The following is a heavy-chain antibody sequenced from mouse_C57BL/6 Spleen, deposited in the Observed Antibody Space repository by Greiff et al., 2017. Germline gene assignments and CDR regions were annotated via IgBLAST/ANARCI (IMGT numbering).Heavy chain of an antibody. Sequence: EVKLMESGGGLVKPGGSLKLSCAASGFTFSSYAMSWVRQTPEKRLEWVATISDGGSYTYYPDNVKGRFTISRDNAKNNLYLQMSHLKSEDTAMYYCARERGGLRYFDYWGQGTTLTVSS. D-gene: IGHD3-1*01. CDR1: GFTFSSYA. CDR3: ARERGGLRYFDY. CDR2: ISDGGSYT. J-gene: IGHJ2*01. V-gene: IGHV5-4*01.